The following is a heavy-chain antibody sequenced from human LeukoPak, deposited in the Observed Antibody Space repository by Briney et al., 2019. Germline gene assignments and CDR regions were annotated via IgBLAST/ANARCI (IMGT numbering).Heavy chain of an antibody. CDR1: GGSISSYY. CDR3: AGYQDGMDV. V-gene: IGHV4-59*01. Sequence: SETLSLTCTVSGGSISSYYWSWIRQPPGKGLEWIGYIYYSGSTNYNPSLKSRVTISVDTSKNQFSLKLSSVIAADTAVYYCAGYQDGMDVWGQGTTVTVSS. D-gene: IGHD2-2*01. CDR2: IYYSGST. J-gene: IGHJ6*02.